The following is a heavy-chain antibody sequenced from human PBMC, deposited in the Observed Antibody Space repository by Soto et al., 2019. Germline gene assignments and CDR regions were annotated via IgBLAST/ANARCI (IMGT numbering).Heavy chain of an antibody. Sequence: ASVKVSCKASGYTFTSYGISWVRQAPGQGLEWMGWISAYNGNTNYAQKLQGRVTMTTDTSTSTAYMELRSLRSDDTAVYYCARLPYYYDSNIYYYYYYGMDVWGQGTTVTVSS. CDR2: ISAYNGNT. CDR1: GYTFTSYG. D-gene: IGHD3-22*01. CDR3: ARLPYYYDSNIYYYYYYGMDV. J-gene: IGHJ6*02. V-gene: IGHV1-18*01.